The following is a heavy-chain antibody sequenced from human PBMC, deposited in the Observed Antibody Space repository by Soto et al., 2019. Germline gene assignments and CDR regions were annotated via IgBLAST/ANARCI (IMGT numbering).Heavy chain of an antibody. CDR3: ARERWGSGSRWFDP. CDR1: GYTFTSYS. D-gene: IGHD6-19*01. V-gene: IGHV1-3*01. J-gene: IGHJ5*02. Sequence: ASVKVSCKASGYTFTSYSMHWVRQAPGQRLEWMGWINVGNGNTKYSQKFQGRATITTDTSASTAYMELSSLTSEDTAVYYCARERWGSGSRWFDPWGQGTLVTVSS. CDR2: INVGNGNT.